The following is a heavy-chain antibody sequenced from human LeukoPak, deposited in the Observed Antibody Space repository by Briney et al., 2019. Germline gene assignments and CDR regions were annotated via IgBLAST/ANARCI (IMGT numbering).Heavy chain of an antibody. D-gene: IGHD6-19*01. J-gene: IGHJ4*02. CDR1: GFTFSSYS. V-gene: IGHV3-21*04. CDR2: ISSSSSYI. Sequence: GGSLRLSCAASGFTFSSYSMNWVRQAPGKGLEWVSSISSSSSYIYYADSVKGRFTISRDNAKNSLYLQMNSLRAEDTALYYCAKDRSIAVAGTGYFDYWGQGTLVTVSS. CDR3: AKDRSIAVAGTGYFDY.